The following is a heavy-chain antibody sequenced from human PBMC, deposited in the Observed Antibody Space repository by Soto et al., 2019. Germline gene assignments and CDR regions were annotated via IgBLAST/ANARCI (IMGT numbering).Heavy chain of an antibody. J-gene: IGHJ3*01. CDR1: GFTVSSNY. Sequence: EVQLVESGGGLVQPGGSLRLSCAASGFTVSSNYMSWVRQAPGKGLEWVSVIYSGGSTYYADSVKGRFTISRDNSKNTLYLQMNSLRAEDTAVYYCARGKVILWFGELGWGQGQWSPSLQ. CDR3: ARGKVILWFGELG. CDR2: IYSGGST. D-gene: IGHD3-10*01. V-gene: IGHV3-66*01.